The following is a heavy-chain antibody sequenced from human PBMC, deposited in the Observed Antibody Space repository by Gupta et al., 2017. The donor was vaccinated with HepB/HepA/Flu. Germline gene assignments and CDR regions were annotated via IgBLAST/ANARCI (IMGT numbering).Heavy chain of an antibody. V-gene: IGHV3-74*01. CDR3: ARLRSSSCFDY. J-gene: IGHJ4*02. CDR1: GFSFRSYY. D-gene: IGHD2-2*01. Sequence: EVQLVESGGGLVQPGGSLRLSCAASGFSFRSYYMHWVRQTPGKGLVWVSRINGDGSGTSYADSVKGRFTISRDNAKNTLYLEMNSLRAEDTAVYYCARLRSSSCFDYWGQGTLVTVSS. CDR2: INGDGSGT.